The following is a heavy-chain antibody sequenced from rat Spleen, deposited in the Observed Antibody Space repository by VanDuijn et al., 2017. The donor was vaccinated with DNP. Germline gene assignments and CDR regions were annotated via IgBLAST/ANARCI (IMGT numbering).Heavy chain of an antibody. CDR1: GFTFSDYY. J-gene: IGHJ3*01. V-gene: IGHV5-25*01. Sequence: EVQLVESGGGLVQPGRSLKLSCAASGFTFSDYYMAWVRQAPKKGLEWVATISTSGGSTSHRDSVKGRFRISRDNAKSTLYLQMDSLRSEDTGTYYCARSAEGIVGAHWGQGTLVTVSS. CDR2: ISTSGGST. D-gene: IGHD1-11*01. CDR3: ARSAEGIVGAH.